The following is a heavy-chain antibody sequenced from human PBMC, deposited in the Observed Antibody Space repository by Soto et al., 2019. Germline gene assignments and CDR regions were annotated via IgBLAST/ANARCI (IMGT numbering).Heavy chain of an antibody. CDR1: GFPFSSYG. CDR2: ISYDGSNK. Sequence: QVQLVESGGGVVQPGRSLRLSCAASGFPFSSYGMHWVREAPGKGLEWVAVISYDGSNKYYADSVKGRFTISRDSSASSLYLQMNSVRPEDTALYYCVGGQYYFDCRGQGTQVSVSP. V-gene: IGHV3-30*03. CDR3: VGGQYYFDC. D-gene: IGHD3-10*01. J-gene: IGHJ4*02.